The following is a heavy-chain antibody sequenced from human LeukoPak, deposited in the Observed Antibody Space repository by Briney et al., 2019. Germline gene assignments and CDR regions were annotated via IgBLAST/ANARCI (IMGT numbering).Heavy chain of an antibody. Sequence: SETLSLTCAVYGGSFSGYYWSWIRQPPGKGLEWIGEINHSGSTNYNPSLKSRVTISVDTSKNQFSLKLSSVTAADTAVYCCARVLTAMVIWGQGTLVTVSS. D-gene: IGHD5-18*01. V-gene: IGHV4-34*01. CDR1: GGSFSGYY. CDR2: INHSGST. J-gene: IGHJ4*02. CDR3: ARVLTAMVI.